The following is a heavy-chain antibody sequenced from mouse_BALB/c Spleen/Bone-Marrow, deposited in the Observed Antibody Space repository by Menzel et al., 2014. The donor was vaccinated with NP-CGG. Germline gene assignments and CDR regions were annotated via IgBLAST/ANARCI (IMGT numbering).Heavy chain of an antibody. Sequence: QVTLKVCGAELVRPGASVTLSCKASGYTFTDYEMHWVKQTPVHGLEWIGAIDPETGGTAYNQKFKGKATLTADKSSSTAYMELRSLTSEDSAVYYCTRGGNFITMVVVDFDYWGQGTTLTVSS. CDR2: IDPETGGT. J-gene: IGHJ2*01. D-gene: IGHD1-1*01. CDR3: TRGGNFITMVVVDFDY. V-gene: IGHV1-15*01. CDR1: GYTFTDYE.